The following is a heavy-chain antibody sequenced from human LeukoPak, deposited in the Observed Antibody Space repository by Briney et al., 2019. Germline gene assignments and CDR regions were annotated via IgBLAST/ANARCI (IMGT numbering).Heavy chain of an antibody. Sequence: PSETLSLTCTVSGGSISSYYRSWIRQPSGKGLEWIGCICYSGSTNYNASLKSRVAISIATSKNQFSLKLNSVTAADTAVYYSARDLGEDVWGSSRSRWFDPWGQGTLVTVSS. CDR1: GGSISSYY. CDR3: ARDLGEDVWGSSRSRWFDP. J-gene: IGHJ5*02. CDR2: ICYSGST. D-gene: IGHD3-16*02. V-gene: IGHV4-59*01.